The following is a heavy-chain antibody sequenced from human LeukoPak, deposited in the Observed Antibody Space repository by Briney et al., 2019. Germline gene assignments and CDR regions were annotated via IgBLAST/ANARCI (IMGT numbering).Heavy chain of an antibody. V-gene: IGHV4-39*07. J-gene: IGHJ4*02. Sequence: SETLSLTCTVSGGSISSSSYYWGWIRQPPGKGLEWIGSIYYSGSTNYNPSLKSRVTMSVDTSKNQFSLKLSSVTAADTAVYYCAKGGSPWFDYWGRGTLVTVSS. CDR2: IYYSGST. CDR1: GGSISSSSYY. CDR3: AKGGSPWFDY.